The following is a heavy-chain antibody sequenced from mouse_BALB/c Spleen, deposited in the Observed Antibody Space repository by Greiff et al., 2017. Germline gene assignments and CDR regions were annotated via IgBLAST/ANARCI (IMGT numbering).Heavy chain of an antibody. CDR2: INSNGGST. D-gene: IGHD2-1*01. Sequence: VQLKESGGGLVQPGGSLKLSCAASGFTFSSYGMSWVRQTPDKRLELVATINSNGGSTYYPDSVKGRFTISRDNAKNTLYLQMSSLKSEDTAMYYCARGNPFAYWGQGTLVTVSA. CDR3: ARGNPFAY. V-gene: IGHV5-6-3*01. J-gene: IGHJ3*01. CDR1: GFTFSSYG.